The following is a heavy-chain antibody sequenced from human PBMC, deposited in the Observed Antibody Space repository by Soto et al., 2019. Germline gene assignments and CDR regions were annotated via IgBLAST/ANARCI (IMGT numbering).Heavy chain of an antibody. CDR3: ARSLGLCTGSGCRDY. J-gene: IGHJ4*02. V-gene: IGHV1-69*02. D-gene: IGHD2-8*02. Sequence: QVQLLQSGTEVKKPGSSAKVSCRASGGNFNTYTISWVRQAPGQGLEWLGRIIPILDIASYAQKFQGRVNITADKSTNTVYMELSSLRSEDTAVYFCARSLGLCTGSGCRDYWAQGTLVSVSP. CDR2: IIPILDIA. CDR1: GGNFNTYT.